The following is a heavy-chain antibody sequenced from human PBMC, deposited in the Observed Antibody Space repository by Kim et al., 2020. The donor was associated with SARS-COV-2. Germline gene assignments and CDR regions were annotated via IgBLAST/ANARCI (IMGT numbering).Heavy chain of an antibody. D-gene: IGHD5-12*01. CDR3: ARGTDIVATIDY. J-gene: IGHJ4*02. Sequence: NYNPSRKSRVTISVDTSKNQFSLKLSSVTAADTAVYYCARGTDIVATIDYWGQGTVVTVSS. V-gene: IGHV4-34*01.